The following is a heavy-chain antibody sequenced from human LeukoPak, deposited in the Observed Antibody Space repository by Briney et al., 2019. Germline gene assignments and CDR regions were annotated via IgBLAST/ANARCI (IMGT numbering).Heavy chain of an antibody. CDR1: GFTFSSYA. V-gene: IGHV3-23*01. Sequence: GGSLRLSCAASGFTFSSYAMTWVRQAPGKGLEWVSAISGSGGSTYYADSVEGRFTISRDNSKNTLYLQMNSLRAEDTAIYYCARDEGLLAVAGFWVSAFDIWGQGTM. J-gene: IGHJ3*02. CDR2: ISGSGGST. D-gene: IGHD6-19*01. CDR3: ARDEGLLAVAGFWVSAFDI.